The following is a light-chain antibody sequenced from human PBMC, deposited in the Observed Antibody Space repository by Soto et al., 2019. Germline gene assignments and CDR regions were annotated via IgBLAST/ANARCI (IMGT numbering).Light chain of an antibody. CDR1: SSDIGGYDY. CDR2: EVS. J-gene: IGLJ1*01. Sequence: SALTQPASVSGSPGQSITISCTGTSSDIGGYDYVSWYQLRPGKAPKLILFEVSNRPSGVSYRFSGSKSGNTASLTISGLQAEDEADYFCSSYSISTAYLFGTGTKVTVL. CDR3: SSYSISTAYL. V-gene: IGLV2-14*01.